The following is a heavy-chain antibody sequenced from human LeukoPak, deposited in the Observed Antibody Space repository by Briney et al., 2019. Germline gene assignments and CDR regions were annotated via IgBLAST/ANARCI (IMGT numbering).Heavy chain of an antibody. CDR1: GYTLTELS. CDR2: FDPEDGET. V-gene: IGHV1-24*01. Sequence: GASVKVSCKVSGYTLTELSMHWVRQAPGKGLEWMGGFDPEDGETIYAQKFQGRVTMTEDTSTDTAYMELSSLRSEDTAVYYCAQLRQHGGYDILTGHDAFDIWGQGTVVTVSS. D-gene: IGHD3-9*01. J-gene: IGHJ3*02. CDR3: AQLRQHGGYDILTGHDAFDI.